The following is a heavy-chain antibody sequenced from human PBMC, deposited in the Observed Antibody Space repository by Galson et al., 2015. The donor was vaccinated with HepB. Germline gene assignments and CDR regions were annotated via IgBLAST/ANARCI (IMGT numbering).Heavy chain of an antibody. CDR2: TYYRSKWQK. V-gene: IGHV6-1*01. CDR1: GDSVSANTAV. CDR3: AYGVDV. Sequence: CAISGDSVSANTAVWNWIRQSPSRGLEWLGRTYYRSKWQKDYAVSMKSRITISTDTSRNQVSLQLNSMSPEDTAVYYGAYGVDVWGQGTTVTVSS. J-gene: IGHJ6*02.